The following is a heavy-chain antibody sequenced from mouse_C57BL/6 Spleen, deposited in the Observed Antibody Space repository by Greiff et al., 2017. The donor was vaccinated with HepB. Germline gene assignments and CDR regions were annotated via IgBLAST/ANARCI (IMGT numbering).Heavy chain of an antibody. CDR3: ARDRDYYGSSSHWYFDV. J-gene: IGHJ1*03. CDR2: ISDGGSYT. D-gene: IGHD1-1*01. CDR1: GFTFSSYA. Sequence: DVKLVESGGGLVKPGGSLKLSCAASGFTFSSYAMSWVRQTPEKRLEWVATISDGGSYTYYPDNVKGRFTISRDNAKNNLYLQMSHLKSEDTAMYYCARDRDYYGSSSHWYFDVWGTGTTVTVSS. V-gene: IGHV5-4*01.